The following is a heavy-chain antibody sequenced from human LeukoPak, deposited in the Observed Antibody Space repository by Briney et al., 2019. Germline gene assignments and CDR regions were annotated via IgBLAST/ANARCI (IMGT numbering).Heavy chain of an antibody. CDR1: GFTFSSYS. D-gene: IGHD1-26*01. CDR2: ISSSSSSYI. J-gene: IGHJ5*02. Sequence: GGSLRLSCAASGFTFSSYSMNWVRQAPGKGLEWVSSISSSSSSYIYYADSVKGRFTISRDNAKNSLYLQMNNLRAEDTAVYYCASTLVGATGFDPWGQGTLVTVSS. V-gene: IGHV3-21*01. CDR3: ASTLVGATGFDP.